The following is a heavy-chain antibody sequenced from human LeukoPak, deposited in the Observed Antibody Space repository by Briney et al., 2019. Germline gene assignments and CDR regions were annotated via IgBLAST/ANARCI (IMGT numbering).Heavy chain of an antibody. CDR1: GGSISSSSDY. D-gene: IGHD2-15*01. J-gene: IGHJ4*02. CDR2: IYYSGST. Sequence: SETLSLTCTVSGGSISSSSDYWAWIRQSPGKGLECIGSIYYSGSTYYNPSLKSRVTISVDTSKNQFSLKLSSVTAADTAVYYCARQRCSGGSCFFSDYFDYWGQGALVTVSS. V-gene: IGHV4-39*01. CDR3: ARQRCSGGSCFFSDYFDY.